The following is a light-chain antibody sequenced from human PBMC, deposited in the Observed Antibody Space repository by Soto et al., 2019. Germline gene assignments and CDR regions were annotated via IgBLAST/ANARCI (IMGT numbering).Light chain of an antibody. CDR1: QSVSSY. CDR3: QQRSDWPWT. J-gene: IGKJ1*01. CDR2: EAS. Sequence: EIVLTQSPATLSLSPGERATLSCGASQSVSSYLAWYQQKPGQAPRLLMYEASNRATGIPARFSGGGSGTDFTLTISSLEPEDFAVYYCQQRSDWPWTFGQGTKVEIK. V-gene: IGKV3-11*01.